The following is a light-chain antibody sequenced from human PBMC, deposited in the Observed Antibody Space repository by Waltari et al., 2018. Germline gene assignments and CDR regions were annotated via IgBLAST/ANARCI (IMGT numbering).Light chain of an antibody. J-gene: IGKJ1*01. CDR2: DAS. CDR1: QSVTTN. V-gene: IGKV3-15*01. Sequence: DILMTQSPATLSVSPGERATLSCRASQSVTTNLAWYQQKPGQAPRLLIFDASTRATGVPARFSGSGSGTEFTLTISSLQSEDFAVYYCQQYTNWPQTFGQGTKVDI. CDR3: QQYTNWPQT.